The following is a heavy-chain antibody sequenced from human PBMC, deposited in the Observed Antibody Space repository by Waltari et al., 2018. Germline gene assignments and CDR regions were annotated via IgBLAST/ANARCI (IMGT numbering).Heavy chain of an antibody. V-gene: IGHV3-20*04. CDR3: ARGEAAAGTSTPYYFDY. J-gene: IGHJ4*02. CDR1: GFPFDDSG. D-gene: IGHD6-13*01. Sequence: EVQLVESGGGVVRPGGSLRLSCAASGFPFDDSGLSWVRKAPGKGLEWVSGINWNGGSTGYADSVKGRFTISRDNAKNSLYLQMNSLRAEDTALYYCARGEAAAGTSTPYYFDYWGQGTLVTVSS. CDR2: INWNGGST.